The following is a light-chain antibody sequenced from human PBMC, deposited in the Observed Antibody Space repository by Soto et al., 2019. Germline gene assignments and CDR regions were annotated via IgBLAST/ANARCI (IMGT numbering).Light chain of an antibody. CDR1: QSVSSN. CDR2: GAS. V-gene: IGKV3-15*01. J-gene: IGKJ4*01. CDR3: QQYNNWPLT. Sequence: EILVTQSPATLSVSPGERATLSCRASQSVSSNLAWYMQKPGQAPMLLIYGASTRATGIPARFSGSGSGTEFTLTISSLQSEDFVVYYCQQYNNWPLTFGGGTKVEIK.